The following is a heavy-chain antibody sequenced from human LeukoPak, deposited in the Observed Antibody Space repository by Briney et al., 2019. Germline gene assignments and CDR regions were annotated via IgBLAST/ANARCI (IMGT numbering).Heavy chain of an antibody. J-gene: IGHJ3*01. CDR3: ARRRYGEASDV. D-gene: IGHD3-9*01. V-gene: IGHV3-7*01. CDR2: IKEDESQR. CDR1: GFTFSSYW. Sequence: GGSLRLSCAASGFTFSSYWMSWVRQAPGKGLEWVANIKEDESQRHYGDSVKGRFTISRDNAKNSLYLQMNSLRAEDTAVFYCARRRYGEASDVWGQGTMVTVSS.